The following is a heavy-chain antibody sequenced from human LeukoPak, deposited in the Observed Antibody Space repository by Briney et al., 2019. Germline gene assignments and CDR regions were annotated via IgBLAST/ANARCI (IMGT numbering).Heavy chain of an antibody. CDR2: INHSGST. D-gene: IGHD6-13*01. CDR1: GGSISSSSYY. Sequence: SETLSLTCTVSGGSISSSSYYWGWIRQPPGKGLEWIGEINHSGSTSYNPSLKSRVTISVDTSKNQFSLKLSSVTAADTAVYYCARQYSSSIDAFDIWGQGTMVTVSS. CDR3: ARQYSSSIDAFDI. J-gene: IGHJ3*02. V-gene: IGHV4-39*01.